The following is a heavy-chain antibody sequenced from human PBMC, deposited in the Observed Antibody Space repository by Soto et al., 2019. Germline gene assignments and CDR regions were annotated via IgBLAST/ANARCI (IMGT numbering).Heavy chain of an antibody. D-gene: IGHD6-19*01. J-gene: IGHJ5*02. CDR1: GFTFSTYE. Sequence: GGSLRLSCAASGFTFSTYEMNWVRQAPGKGLEWVLYISDSGSPIYYADSVKGRFTISRDNAKNSLYLQMNSLRAEDTDVYYCARESYKSGWYHWFDPWGQGTLVTVSS. CDR3: ARESYKSGWYHWFDP. V-gene: IGHV3-48*03. CDR2: ISDSGSPI.